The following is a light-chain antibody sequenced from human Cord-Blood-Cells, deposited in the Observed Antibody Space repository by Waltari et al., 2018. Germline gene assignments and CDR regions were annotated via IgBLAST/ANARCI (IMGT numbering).Light chain of an antibody. CDR1: QSVLYSSNNKNY. CDR3: QQYYSTQLT. CDR2: WAS. J-gene: IGKJ4*01. V-gene: IGKV4-1*01. Sequence: DIVMTQSPASLAVSMGEMVTINCTSSQSVLYSSNNKNYLAWYQQKPGQPPKLLIYWASTRESGVPDRFGGSGSGTDFTLTISSLQAEDVAVYYCQQYYSTQLTFGGGTKVEIK.